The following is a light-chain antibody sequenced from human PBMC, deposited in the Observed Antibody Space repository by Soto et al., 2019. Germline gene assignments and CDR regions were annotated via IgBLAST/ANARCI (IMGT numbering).Light chain of an antibody. CDR3: QQYNSYSP. Sequence: DIQLTQSPSTLSASVGDRVTITCRASQSISSWLAWYQQKPGKAPKLLIYDASSLESGVPSRFSGSGSGTEFTLTISSLKPDDFATYYCQQYNSYSPFGQGTKVDI. V-gene: IGKV1-5*01. CDR2: DAS. CDR1: QSISSW. J-gene: IGKJ1*01.